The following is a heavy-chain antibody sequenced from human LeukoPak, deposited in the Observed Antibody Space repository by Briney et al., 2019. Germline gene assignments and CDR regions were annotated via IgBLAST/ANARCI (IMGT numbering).Heavy chain of an antibody. CDR1: GFTFSSYA. CDR3: AKERSSGLHDAFDI. CDR2: VYGGGDKT. V-gene: IGHV3-23*01. D-gene: IGHD6-6*01. J-gene: IGHJ3*02. Sequence: PGGSLRLSCAASGFTFSSYAMNWVRQAPGKGLEWVSVVYGGGDKTYYADSVKGRFAISRDNSKNTLYLQMNSLRVDDPAVYYCAKERSSGLHDAFDIWGQGTMVTVST.